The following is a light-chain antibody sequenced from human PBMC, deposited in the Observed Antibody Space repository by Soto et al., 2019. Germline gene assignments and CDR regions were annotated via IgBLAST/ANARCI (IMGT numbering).Light chain of an antibody. CDR1: SSDVGAYNY. Sequence: QSALTQPASVSGSPGQSLTISCTGTSSDVGAYNYVSWYQQHPGKAPKLMIYEVSNRPSGVSDRFSGSKSGNTASLTISELQAEDEADYYCSSYATRSTLVFGGGTKLTVL. CDR2: EVS. J-gene: IGLJ3*02. CDR3: SSYATRSTLV. V-gene: IGLV2-14*01.